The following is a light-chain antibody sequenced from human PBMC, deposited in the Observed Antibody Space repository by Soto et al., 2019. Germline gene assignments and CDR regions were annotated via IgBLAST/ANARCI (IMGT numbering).Light chain of an antibody. CDR2: EVS. V-gene: IGLV2-8*01. J-gene: IGLJ1*01. Sequence: ALAQPPSASGSPGQTVTISCTGTSSDVGGYTYVSWYQQHPGKAPKLMIYEVSKRPSGVPDRFSGSKFGNTASLTFSGLQAEDEADYFCSSYAGSNIYVFGTGTKVTVL. CDR3: SSYAGSNIYV. CDR1: SSDVGGYTY.